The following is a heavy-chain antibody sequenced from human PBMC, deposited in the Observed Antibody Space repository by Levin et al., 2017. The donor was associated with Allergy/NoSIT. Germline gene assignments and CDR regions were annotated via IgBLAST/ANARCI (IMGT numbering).Heavy chain of an antibody. V-gene: IGHV4-61*02. Sequence: PSETLSLTCTVSGGSISSGSYYWSWIRQPAGKGLEWIGRIYTSGSTNYNPSLTSRVTISVDTSKNQFSLKLSSVTAADTAVYYCARGAPDYYYYYYMDVWGKGTTVTVSS. CDR1: GGSISSGSYY. CDR3: ARGAPDYYYYYYMDV. CDR2: IYTSGST. J-gene: IGHJ6*03.